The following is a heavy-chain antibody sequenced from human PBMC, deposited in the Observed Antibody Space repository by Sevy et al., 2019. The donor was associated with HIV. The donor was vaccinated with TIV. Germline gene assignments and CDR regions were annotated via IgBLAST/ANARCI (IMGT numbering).Heavy chain of an antibody. Sequence: GGSLRLSCAASGFPFSSYWMHWVRQAPGKGLVWVSRLNADGSITTYAESVRGRFTISRDNAKNTLYLQMNSLRAEDSAVYYCARATSGWNGGVYWGQGTLVTVSS. CDR1: GFPFSSYW. CDR3: ARATSGWNGGVY. V-gene: IGHV3-74*01. J-gene: IGHJ4*02. D-gene: IGHD6-19*01. CDR2: LNADGSIT.